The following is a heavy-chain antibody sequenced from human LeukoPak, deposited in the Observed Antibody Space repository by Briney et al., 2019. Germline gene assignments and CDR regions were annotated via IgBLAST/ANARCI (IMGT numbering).Heavy chain of an antibody. D-gene: IGHD5-24*01. CDR2: IYYSGST. V-gene: IGHV4-59*08. J-gene: IGHJ6*02. Sequence: PSETLSLTCTVSGGSISSYYWSWIRQPPGKGLEWIGYIYYSGSTNYNPSLKSRVTISVDTSKNQFSLKLSSVTAADTAVYYCARHGYNYYYYGMDVWGQGTTVTVSS. CDR1: GGSISSYY. CDR3: ARHGYNYYYYGMDV.